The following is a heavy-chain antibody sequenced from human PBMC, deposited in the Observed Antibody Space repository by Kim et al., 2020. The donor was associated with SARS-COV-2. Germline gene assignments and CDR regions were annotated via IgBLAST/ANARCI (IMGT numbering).Heavy chain of an antibody. J-gene: IGHJ4*02. D-gene: IGHD3-10*01. CDR1: GASISTSDYY. Sequence: SETLSLTCTVSGASISTSDYYWGWIRQPPGKGLEWIGSISYNGSTYYNPSLKSRVTMSVDTSKNQFSLKLSSVTAADTAAYYCARHPQYYGSGSYYEGYFDYWGQGTLVTVSS. CDR3: ARHPQYYGSGSYYEGYFDY. CDR2: ISYNGST. V-gene: IGHV4-39*01.